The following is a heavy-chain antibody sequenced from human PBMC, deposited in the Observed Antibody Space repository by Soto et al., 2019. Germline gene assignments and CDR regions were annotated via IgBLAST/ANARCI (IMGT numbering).Heavy chain of an antibody. CDR1: GFTFTSYS. CDR3: ERDDSSGYKFFDY. CDR2: ISSSSSTI. Sequence: GGSMRLSCAASGFTFTSYSMNWVRQTLGKGLELVSYISSSSSTIYYADSVKGRFTISRDNAKNSLYLQMNSLRDEDTAVYYCERDDSSGYKFFDYWGQGTQVTVSS. J-gene: IGHJ4*02. V-gene: IGHV3-48*02. D-gene: IGHD3-22*01.